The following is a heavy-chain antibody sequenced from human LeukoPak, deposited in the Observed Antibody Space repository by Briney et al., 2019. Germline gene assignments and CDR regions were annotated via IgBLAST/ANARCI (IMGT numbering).Heavy chain of an antibody. Sequence: PSETLSLTCTASGGSISSYYWSWIRQPAGKGLEWIGRIYTSGSTNYNPSLKSRVTMSVDTSKNQFSLKLSSVTAADTAVYYCAREGTLVVSEEYFQHWGQGTLVTVSS. D-gene: IGHD1-1*01. J-gene: IGHJ1*01. V-gene: IGHV4-4*07. CDR3: AREGTLVVSEEYFQH. CDR1: GGSISSYY. CDR2: IYTSGST.